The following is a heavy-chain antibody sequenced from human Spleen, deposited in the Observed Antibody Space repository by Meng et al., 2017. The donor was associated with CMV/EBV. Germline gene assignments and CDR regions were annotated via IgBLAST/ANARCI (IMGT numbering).Heavy chain of an antibody. CDR1: GFTLRSYW. CDR3: ARDRLSPFYDSGSGAHATTHGVDV. CDR2: ISGDGSST. J-gene: IGHJ6*02. D-gene: IGHD3-3*01. Sequence: GGSLRLSCAASGFTLRSYWIHWVRQNPGKGLVWVSRISGDGSSTTYADSVKGRFTISRDNTKNTVHLQMNSLRVEDTAIYYCARDRLSPFYDSGSGAHATTHGVDVWGQGTTVTVSS. V-gene: IGHV3-74*03.